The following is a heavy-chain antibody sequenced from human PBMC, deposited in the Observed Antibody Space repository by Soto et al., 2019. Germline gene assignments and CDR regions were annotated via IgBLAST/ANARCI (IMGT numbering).Heavy chain of an antibody. CDR2: ISAYNGNT. V-gene: IGHV1-18*01. Sequence: ASVKVSCKASGYTFTSYGISWVRQAPGQGLEWMGWISAYNGNTNYAQKLQCRVTMTTDTSTSTAYMELRSLRSDDTAVYYCARVALRQLYQLLWTNWFDPWGQGTLVTVSS. CDR3: ARVALRQLYQLLWTNWFDP. CDR1: GYTFTSYG. J-gene: IGHJ5*02. D-gene: IGHD2-2*01.